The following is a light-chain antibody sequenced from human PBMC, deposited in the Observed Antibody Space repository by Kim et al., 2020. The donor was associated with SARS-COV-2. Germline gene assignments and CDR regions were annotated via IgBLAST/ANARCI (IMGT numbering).Light chain of an antibody. CDR2: DVT. Sequence: QSALTQPRSVSGSPGQSVTISCTGTNSDVGGYNYVSWYQQHPDKVPKLLIYDVTTRPSGVPDRVSGSKSGNTASLTISGLQAEDESDYYCCSYTGRYSWVFGGGTKLTVL. CDR3: CSYTGRYSWV. CDR1: NSDVGGYNY. V-gene: IGLV2-11*01. J-gene: IGLJ3*02.